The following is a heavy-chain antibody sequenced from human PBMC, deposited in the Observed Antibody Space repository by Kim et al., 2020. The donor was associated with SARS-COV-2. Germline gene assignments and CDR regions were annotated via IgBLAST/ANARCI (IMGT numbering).Heavy chain of an antibody. D-gene: IGHD4-17*01. V-gene: IGHV4-4*02. CDR1: GGSISGSNW. CDR2: IYHDGTT. Sequence: SETLSLTCAVSGGSISGSNWWTWVRQPPGKGLEWIGVIYHDGTTSYNPSLKSRVTISADKSKNQISLKLASVTAADTAVYYCAAAYGDIGGLDYWGQGNL. J-gene: IGHJ4*02. CDR3: AAAYGDIGGLDY.